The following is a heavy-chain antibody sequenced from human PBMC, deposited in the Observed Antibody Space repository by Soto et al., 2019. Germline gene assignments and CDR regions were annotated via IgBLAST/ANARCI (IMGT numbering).Heavy chain of an antibody. CDR2: IYHSGST. CDR1: GGSISSGGYS. CDR3: ARGGRVRGVIQNWFDP. V-gene: IGHV4-30-2*01. J-gene: IGHJ5*02. D-gene: IGHD3-10*01. Sequence: RSLTCAVSGGSISSGGYSWSWTRQPPGKGLEWIGYIYHSGSTYYNPSLKSRVTISVDRSKNQFSLKLSSVTAADTAVYYCARGGRVRGVIQNWFDPWGQGTLVTVSS.